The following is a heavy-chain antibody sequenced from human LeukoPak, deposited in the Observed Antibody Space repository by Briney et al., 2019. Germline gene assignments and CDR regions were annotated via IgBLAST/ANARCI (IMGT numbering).Heavy chain of an antibody. CDR1: GFTFSSYG. Sequence: GGSLRLSCAASGFTFSSYGMHWVRQAPGKGLEWVAVIWYDGSNEYYADSVKGRFTISRDNSKNTLYLQMNSLRAEDTAVYYCARGGSSSWDFDYWGQGTLVTVSS. CDR3: ARGGSSSWDFDY. J-gene: IGHJ4*02. V-gene: IGHV3-33*01. CDR2: IWYDGSNE. D-gene: IGHD6-13*01.